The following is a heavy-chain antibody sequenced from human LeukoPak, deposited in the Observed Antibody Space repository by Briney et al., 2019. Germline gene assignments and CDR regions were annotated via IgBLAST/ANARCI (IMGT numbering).Heavy chain of an antibody. J-gene: IGHJ4*02. CDR2: ISYDGSNK. CDR1: GFTFSNYG. D-gene: IGHD1-26*01. V-gene: IGHV3-30*18. Sequence: PGGSLRLSCAASGFTFSNYGMHWVRQAQGKGLEWVSVISYDGSNKYYADSVKGRFTISRDNSKNTLYLQMNSLRAEDTAMYYCAKNSGSTALWGQGTLVTVSS. CDR3: AKNSGSTAL.